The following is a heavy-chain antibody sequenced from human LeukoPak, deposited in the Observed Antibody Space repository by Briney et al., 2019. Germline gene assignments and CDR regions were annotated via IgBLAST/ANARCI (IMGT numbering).Heavy chain of an antibody. CDR1: GFTFSSYS. V-gene: IGHV3-21*01. CDR3: ARERNYDFWSGYSPVIDY. CDR2: ISSSSSYI. J-gene: IGHJ4*02. D-gene: IGHD3-3*01. Sequence: GGSLRLSCAASGFTFSSYSMNWVRQAPGKGLEWVSSISSSSSYIYYADSVKGRFTISRDNAKTSLYLQMNSLRAEDTAVYYCARERNYDFWSGYSPVIDYWGQGTLVTVSS.